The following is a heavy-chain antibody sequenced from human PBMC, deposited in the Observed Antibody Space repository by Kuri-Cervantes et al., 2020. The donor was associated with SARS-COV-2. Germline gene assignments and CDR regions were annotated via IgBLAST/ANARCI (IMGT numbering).Heavy chain of an antibody. CDR3: ARGLGRFDP. Sequence: SETLSLTCAVSGGSISSGGYSWGWIRQPPGKGLEWIGYIYHSGSTYYNPSLKSRVTISVDRSKNQFSLKLSSVTAADTAVYYCARGLGRFDPWGQGTLVTVSS. CDR1: GGSISSGGYS. CDR2: IYHSGST. V-gene: IGHV4-30-2*01. J-gene: IGHJ5*02. D-gene: IGHD1-26*01.